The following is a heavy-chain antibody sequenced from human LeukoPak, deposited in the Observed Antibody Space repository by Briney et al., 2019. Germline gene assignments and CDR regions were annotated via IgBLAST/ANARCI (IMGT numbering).Heavy chain of an antibody. J-gene: IGHJ5*02. CDR2: IIPIFGTA. CDR3: ARDNEPTVTFTPTSFDP. D-gene: IGHD4-17*01. V-gene: IGHV1-69*06. CDR1: GGTFSSYA. Sequence: SVKVSCKASGGTFSSYAISWVRQAPGQGLEWMGGIIPIFGTANYAQKFQGRVTITADKSTSTAYMELSSLRSEDTAVYYCARDNEPTVTFTPTSFDPWGQGTLVTVSS.